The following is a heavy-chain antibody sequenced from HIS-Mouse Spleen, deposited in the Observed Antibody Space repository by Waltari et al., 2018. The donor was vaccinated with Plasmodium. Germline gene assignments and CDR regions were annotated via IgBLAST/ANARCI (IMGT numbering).Heavy chain of an antibody. CDR2: IYYSGST. V-gene: IGHV4-31*03. D-gene: IGHD7-27*01. J-gene: IGHJ5*02. CDR1: GGSISSGGYY. Sequence: CTVSGGSISSGGYYWSWIRQHPGKGLEWIGYIYYSGSTYYNPSLKSRVTIAVDTSKNQFSLKLSSVTAADTAVYYCARDVANWGFGWFDPWGQGTLVTVSS. CDR3: ARDVANWGFGWFDP.